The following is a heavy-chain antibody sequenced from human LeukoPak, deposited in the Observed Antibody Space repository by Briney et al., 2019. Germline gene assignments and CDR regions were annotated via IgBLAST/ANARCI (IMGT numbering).Heavy chain of an antibody. CDR2: INHSGST. D-gene: IGHD2-15*01. CDR1: GGSFSEYD. Sequence: PSETLSLTCAVYGGSFSEYDWSWIRQPPGKGLEWIAEINHSGSTNYNPSLKSRVTISVDTSKTQFSLKLSSVTAADTAVYYCARDARGSYCSGGSCYRNYYYYGMDVWGQGTTVTVSS. V-gene: IGHV4-34*01. J-gene: IGHJ6*02. CDR3: ARDARGSYCSGGSCYRNYYYYGMDV.